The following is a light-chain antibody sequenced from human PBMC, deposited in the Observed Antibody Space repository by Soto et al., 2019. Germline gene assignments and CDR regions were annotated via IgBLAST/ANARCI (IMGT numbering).Light chain of an antibody. CDR2: AAS. V-gene: IGKV3-20*01. CDR1: QRVSSSY. CDR3: QRYGSSPPFT. Sequence: EIVLTQSPGTLSFSPGERATLSCRASQRVSSSYLAWYQQKPGQAPRLLIYAASSRATGIPDRFSGSGSGTDFTLTISRLEPEDFAVYFCQRYGSSPPFTFGQGIKVEI. J-gene: IGKJ2*01.